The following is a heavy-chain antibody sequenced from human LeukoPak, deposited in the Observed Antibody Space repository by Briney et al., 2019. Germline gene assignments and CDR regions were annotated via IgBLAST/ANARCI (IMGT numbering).Heavy chain of an antibody. D-gene: IGHD6-19*01. CDR2: LSSGGGTT. J-gene: IGHJ4*02. CDR3: AKDSYSSGWPTNFDY. CDR1: AFTFSSYA. Sequence: TGGSLRLSCAASAFTFSSYAMSWVRQAPGKGLEWVAGLSSGGGTTYYAESVKGRFTISRDNSKNTLYLQMNSLRAEDTAVYYCAKDSYSSGWPTNFDYWGQGTLVTVSS. V-gene: IGHV3-23*01.